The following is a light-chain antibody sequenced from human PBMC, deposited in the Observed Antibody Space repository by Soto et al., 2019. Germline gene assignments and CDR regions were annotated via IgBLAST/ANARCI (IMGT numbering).Light chain of an antibody. CDR2: GAS. Sequence: EIVMTQSPATLSVSPGERATLSCRASQSVSSNLAWYQQKPGQAPRLLIYGASTRATGIPARFSGSGSGTDFTLTISSLQSEDFAVYYCQLYTNWPFPPWTFGQGTKVEIK. CDR3: QLYTNWPFPPWT. CDR1: QSVSSN. J-gene: IGKJ1*01. V-gene: IGKV3-15*01.